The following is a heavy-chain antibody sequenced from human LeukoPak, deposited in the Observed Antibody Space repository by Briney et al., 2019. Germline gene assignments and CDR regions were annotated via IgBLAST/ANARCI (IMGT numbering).Heavy chain of an antibody. D-gene: IGHD2-2*01. CDR3: ARVIQLPKEYFQH. CDR2: INPSGGST. J-gene: IGHJ1*01. CDR1: GYTFTSYY. Sequence: EASVKVSCKASGYTFTSYYMHWVRQAPGQGLEWMGIINPSGGSTSYAQKFQGRVTMTRDTSTSTAYMELSSLRSEDTAVYYCARVIQLPKEYFQHWGQGTLVTVSS. V-gene: IGHV1-46*01.